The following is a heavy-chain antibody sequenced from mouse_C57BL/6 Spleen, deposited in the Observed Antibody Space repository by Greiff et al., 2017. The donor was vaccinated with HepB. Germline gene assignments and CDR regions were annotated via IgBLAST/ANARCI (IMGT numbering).Heavy chain of an antibody. CDR3: ARSGGYDEGAWFAY. CDR2: IYPGSGNT. Sequence: VQLQQSGAELVRPGASVKLSCKASGYTFTDYYINWVKQRPGQGLEWIARIYPGSGNTYYNEKFKGKATLTAEKSSSTAYMQLSSLTSEDSAVYFCARSGGYDEGAWFAYWGQGTLVTVSA. J-gene: IGHJ3*01. CDR1: GYTFTDYY. D-gene: IGHD2-2*01. V-gene: IGHV1-76*01.